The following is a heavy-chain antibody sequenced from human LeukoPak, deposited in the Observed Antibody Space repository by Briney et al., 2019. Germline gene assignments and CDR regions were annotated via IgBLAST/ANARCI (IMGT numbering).Heavy chain of an antibody. CDR2: IYYSGST. V-gene: IGHV4-39*07. CDR3: ARVRKGSSSVLDAFDI. Sequence: SETLSLTCTVSGGSISSSSYYWGWIRQPPGKGLEWIGSIYYSGSTYYNPSLKSRVTISVDTSKNQFSLKLSSVTAADTAVYYCARVRKGSSSVLDAFDIWGQGTMVTVSS. CDR1: GGSISSSSYY. D-gene: IGHD6-6*01. J-gene: IGHJ3*02.